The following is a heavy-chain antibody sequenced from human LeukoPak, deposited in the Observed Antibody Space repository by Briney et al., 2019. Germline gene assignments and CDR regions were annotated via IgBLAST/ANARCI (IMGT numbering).Heavy chain of an antibody. D-gene: IGHD3-22*01. CDR3: ARSPEYYYDRNDHYYVRTFDY. V-gene: IGHV3-21*01. CDR2: ITRTGTYI. CDR1: GFTFSSYS. J-gene: IGHJ4*02. Sequence: KAGGSLRLSCAASGFTFSSYSMRWVRQAPGKGLEWVSSITRTGTYIYYADSVKGRFTISRDNAKNALYLHVNSLRAEDTAVYYCARSPEYYYDRNDHYYVRTFDYWGQGTLVTVSS.